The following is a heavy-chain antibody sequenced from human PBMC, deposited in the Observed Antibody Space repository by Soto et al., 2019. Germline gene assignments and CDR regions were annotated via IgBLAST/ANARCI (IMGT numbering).Heavy chain of an antibody. J-gene: IGHJ6*02. D-gene: IGHD1-26*01. CDR1: GGSISSYY. CDR3: ARVADGGATTNYYYGMDV. V-gene: IGHV4-59*01. Sequence: SETLSLTCTVSGGSISSYYWSWIRQPPGKGLEWIGYIYYSGSTNYNPSLKSRVTISVDTSKNQFSLKLSSVTAADTAVYYCARVADGGATTNYYYGMDVWGQGTTVTVSS. CDR2: IYYSGST.